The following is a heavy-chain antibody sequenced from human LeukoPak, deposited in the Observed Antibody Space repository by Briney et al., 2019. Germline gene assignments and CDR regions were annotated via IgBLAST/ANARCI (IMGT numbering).Heavy chain of an antibody. CDR1: GFTFSNFF. CDR3: AASPQGDYPDAFDI. CDR2: ISSSSSYI. Sequence: GGSLRLSCVVSGFTFSNFFMSWVRQAPGKGLEWVSSISSSSSYIYYADSVKGRFTISRDNAKNSLYLQMNSLRAEDTAVYYCAASPQGDYPDAFDIWGQGTMVTVSS. V-gene: IGHV3-21*01. J-gene: IGHJ3*02. D-gene: IGHD3-16*01.